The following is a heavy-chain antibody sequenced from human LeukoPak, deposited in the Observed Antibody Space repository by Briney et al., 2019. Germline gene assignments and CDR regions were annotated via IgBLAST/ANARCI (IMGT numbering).Heavy chain of an antibody. D-gene: IGHD6-13*01. CDR3: ARGGSSLDS. J-gene: IGHJ4*02. CDR1: GASINGYF. CDR2: IYYSGNA. V-gene: IGHV4-59*01. Sequence: PSETLSLTCTVSGASINGYFWNWIRQPPGKGLEWIGYIYYSGNANYHPSLYNPSLKSRLTMLVDTSKNQFSLKLSSVAAVDTAVYYCARGGSSLDSWGQGTLVTVSS.